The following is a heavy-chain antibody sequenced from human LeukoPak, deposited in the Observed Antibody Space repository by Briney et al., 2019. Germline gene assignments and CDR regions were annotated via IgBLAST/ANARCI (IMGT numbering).Heavy chain of an antibody. Sequence: APVKVSCKASGYTFTSYAMHWVRQAPGQRLEWMGWINAGNGNTKYSQKFQGRVTITRDTSASTAYMELSSLRSEDTAVYYCARETPRGYGDLDYWGQGTLVTVSS. D-gene: IGHD4-17*01. CDR3: ARETPRGYGDLDY. J-gene: IGHJ4*02. V-gene: IGHV1-3*01. CDR1: GYTFTSYA. CDR2: INAGNGNT.